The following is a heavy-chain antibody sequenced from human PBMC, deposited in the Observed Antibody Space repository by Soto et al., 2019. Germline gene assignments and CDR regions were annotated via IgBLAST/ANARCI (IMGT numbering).Heavy chain of an antibody. V-gene: IGHV4-4*07. CDR2: VYTSGST. D-gene: IGHD4-17*01. J-gene: IGHJ6*02. CDR1: GGSIRRSY. Sequence: ETLSHTCTSSGGSIRRSYGSCVREPACNGLERIGRVYTSGSTNYNPSLKSRVTMSVDTSKNQFSLKLSSVTAADTAVYYCAREIGADYELHYYYGMDVWGQGTTVTVSS. CDR3: AREIGADYELHYYYGMDV.